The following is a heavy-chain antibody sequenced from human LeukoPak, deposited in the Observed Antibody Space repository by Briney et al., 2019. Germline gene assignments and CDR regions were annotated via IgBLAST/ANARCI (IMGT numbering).Heavy chain of an antibody. V-gene: IGHV4-59*01. J-gene: IGHJ6*03. CDR2: IYYSGST. CDR1: GGSISSYY. CDR3: ARIKQVGYYYYYMDV. D-gene: IGHD6-6*01. Sequence: PSETLSFTCTVSGGSISSYYWSRVRQPPGKGLEWIGYIYYSGSTNYNPSLKSRVTISGDTSKNQFSLKLSSVTAADTAVYYCARIKQVGYYYYYMDVWGKGTTVTAS.